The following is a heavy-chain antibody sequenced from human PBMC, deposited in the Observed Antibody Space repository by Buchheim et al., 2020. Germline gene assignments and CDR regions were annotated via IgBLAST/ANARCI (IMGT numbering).Heavy chain of an antibody. V-gene: IGHV3-30*03. J-gene: IGHJ4*02. CDR3: ARTDCGTTHCKHLQY. CDR1: GFTFSTYA. D-gene: IGHD2-21*01. CDR2: ISDDGTNN. Sequence: QVQLVESGGGVVQPGRSLRLSCAASGFTFSTYAMHWVRQAPGKGLEWLAVISDDGTNNYYTDAVKGRFTISRDNSKNTVSLQVDSLTTEDTAAYYCARTDCGTTHCKHLQYWGLGTL.